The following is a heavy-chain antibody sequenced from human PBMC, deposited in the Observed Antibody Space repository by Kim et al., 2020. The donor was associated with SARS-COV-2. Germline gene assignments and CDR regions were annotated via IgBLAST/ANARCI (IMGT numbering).Heavy chain of an antibody. CDR1: GGSFSGYY. V-gene: IGHV4-34*01. Sequence: SETLSLTCAVYGGSFSGYYWSWIRQPPGKGLEWIGEINHSGSTNYNPSLKSRVTISVDTSKNQFSLKLSSVTAADTAVYYCARGDFRLELFFDYWGQGTLVTVSS. CDR3: ARGDFRLELFFDY. D-gene: IGHD1-7*01. J-gene: IGHJ4*02. CDR2: INHSGST.